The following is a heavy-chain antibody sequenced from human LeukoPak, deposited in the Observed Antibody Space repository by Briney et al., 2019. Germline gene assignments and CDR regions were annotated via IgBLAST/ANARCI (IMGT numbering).Heavy chain of an antibody. CDR1: GGSISSYY. Sequence: SETLSLTCTVSGGSISSYYWSWIRQPPGKGLEWIGYIYYSGSTNYNPSLKSRVTISVDTSKNQFSLKLSSVTAADTAVYYCARDTRIAAAGIFPDYWGQGTLVTVSS. CDR3: ARDTRIAAAGIFPDY. CDR2: IYYSGST. V-gene: IGHV4-59*12. J-gene: IGHJ4*02. D-gene: IGHD6-13*01.